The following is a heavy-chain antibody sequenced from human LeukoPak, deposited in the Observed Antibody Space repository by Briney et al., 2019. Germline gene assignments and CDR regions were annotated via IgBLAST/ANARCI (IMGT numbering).Heavy chain of an antibody. J-gene: IGHJ6*02. CDR1: GFTFSSYE. CDR2: ISSSGGTI. V-gene: IGHV3-48*03. Sequence: GGSLRLSCSASGFTFSSYEMNWVRQAPGKGLEWVSYISSSGGTIYYADSVKGRFTISRDNDKNSLYLQMNSLRAEDTAVYYCARDLSYCTITSCSYYYYGMDVWGQGTTVTVSS. D-gene: IGHD2-2*01. CDR3: ARDLSYCTITSCSYYYYGMDV.